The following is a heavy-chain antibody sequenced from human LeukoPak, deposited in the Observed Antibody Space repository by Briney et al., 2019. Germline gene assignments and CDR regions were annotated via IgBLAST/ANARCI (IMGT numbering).Heavy chain of an antibody. CDR2: IYCGGST. V-gene: IGHV3-53*01. J-gene: IGHJ3*02. CDR1: GFTFSNAW. Sequence: QPGGSLRLSCAASGFTFSNAWMSWVRQAPGKGLEWVSIIYCGGSTFYADSVKGRFTISRDNSKNTLYLQMNSLRAEDTAVYYCARGGSYLSAFDIWGQGTMVTVSS. CDR3: ARGGSYLSAFDI. D-gene: IGHD1-26*01.